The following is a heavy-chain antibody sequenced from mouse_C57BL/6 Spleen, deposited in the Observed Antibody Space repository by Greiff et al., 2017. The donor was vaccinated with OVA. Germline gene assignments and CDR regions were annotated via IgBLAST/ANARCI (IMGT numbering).Heavy chain of an antibody. Sequence: EVKLQESGPGLVKPSQSLSLTCSVTGYSITSGYYWNWIRQFPGNKLEWMGYISYDGSNNYNPSLKNRISITRDTSKNQFFLKLNSVTTEDTATYYCARDPTGTGAMDYWGQGTSVTVSS. J-gene: IGHJ4*01. D-gene: IGHD4-1*02. CDR1: GYSITSGYY. CDR2: ISYDGSN. CDR3: ARDPTGTGAMDY. V-gene: IGHV3-6*01.